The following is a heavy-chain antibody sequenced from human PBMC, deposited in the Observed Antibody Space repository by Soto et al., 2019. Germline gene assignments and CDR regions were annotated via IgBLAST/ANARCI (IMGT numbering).Heavy chain of an antibody. Sequence: EVQLVESGGGLVQPGGSLRLSCAASGFTFSSYSMNWVRQAPGKGLEWVSYISSSSSTIYYADSVKGRFTISRDNAKKSLYLQMNSLRAEDTAVYYCASTLPAPTVVVEADAFDIWGQGTMVTVSS. D-gene: IGHD2-15*01. CDR2: ISSSSSTI. J-gene: IGHJ3*02. V-gene: IGHV3-48*01. CDR1: GFTFSSYS. CDR3: ASTLPAPTVVVEADAFDI.